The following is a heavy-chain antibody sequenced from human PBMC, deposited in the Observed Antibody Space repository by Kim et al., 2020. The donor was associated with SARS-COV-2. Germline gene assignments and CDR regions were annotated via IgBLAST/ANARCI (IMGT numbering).Heavy chain of an antibody. J-gene: IGHJ4*02. D-gene: IGHD6-25*01. Sequence: SYAKKFRGRVTMTGDTSTSTVYMELSSLRSEDTAVYHCARELGAAFYFDYWGQGTLVTVSS. CDR3: ARELGAAFYFDY. V-gene: IGHV1-46*01.